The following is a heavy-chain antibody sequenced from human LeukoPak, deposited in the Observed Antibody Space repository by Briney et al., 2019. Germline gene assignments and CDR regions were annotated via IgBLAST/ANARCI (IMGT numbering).Heavy chain of an antibody. V-gene: IGHV6-1*01. CDR1: GDSVSSNRAA. Sequence: SQTLSLTCAISGDSVSSNRAAWNWIRQSPSRGLEWLGRTYYRSKWYSDYAVSVKARITIIPDTSKNHFSLHLDSVTPEDTAVYFCTRVVEYYDILTGSTKGDNYFDSWGQGTLVTVSS. CDR3: TRVVEYYDILTGSTKGDNYFDS. J-gene: IGHJ4*02. CDR2: TYYRSKWYS. D-gene: IGHD3-9*01.